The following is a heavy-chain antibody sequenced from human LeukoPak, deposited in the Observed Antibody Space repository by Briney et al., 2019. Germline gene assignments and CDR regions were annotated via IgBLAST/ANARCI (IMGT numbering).Heavy chain of an antibody. Sequence: QTLSLTCTVSGGSITSFYWSWIRQPPGGGLEWIGYIYYSGSTNYNRSLKSRVTISVDASKNQFSLWLSSVTAADTAVYYCARLARLTLIRGVTGYHSLDVWGKGTKVTVSS. CDR3: ARLARLTLIRGVTGYHSLDV. V-gene: IGHV4-59*01. CDR1: GGSITSFY. D-gene: IGHD3-10*01. CDR2: IYYSGST. J-gene: IGHJ6*04.